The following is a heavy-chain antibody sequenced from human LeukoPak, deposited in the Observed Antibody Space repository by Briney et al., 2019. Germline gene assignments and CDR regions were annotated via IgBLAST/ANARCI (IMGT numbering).Heavy chain of an antibody. J-gene: IGHJ4*02. Sequence: GGSLRLSCAASGFTVSDYYMSWIRQAPGKGLEWISYLSSSGSHTNFADSVEGRFTISRDNAKNSLYLQMNSLRVEDTAVYYRAREGYGALRFDCWGQGTLVTVSS. V-gene: IGHV3-11*06. CDR1: GFTVSDYY. CDR2: LSSSGSHT. CDR3: AREGYGALRFDC. D-gene: IGHD4/OR15-4a*01.